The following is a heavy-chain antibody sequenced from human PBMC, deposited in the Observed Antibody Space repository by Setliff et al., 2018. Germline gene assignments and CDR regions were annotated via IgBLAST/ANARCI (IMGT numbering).Heavy chain of an antibody. Sequence: SETLSLTCTVSGGSISSHYWSWIRQPPGKGLEWIGSIYYSGSTNYNPSLKSRVTISVDTSKIQFSLKLSSVTAADTALYYCTVYNTGSSKDHYWGQGTPVTVSS. CDR2: IYYSGST. J-gene: IGHJ4*02. CDR1: GGSISSHY. D-gene: IGHD2-8*02. V-gene: IGHV4-59*03. CDR3: TVYNTGSSKDHY.